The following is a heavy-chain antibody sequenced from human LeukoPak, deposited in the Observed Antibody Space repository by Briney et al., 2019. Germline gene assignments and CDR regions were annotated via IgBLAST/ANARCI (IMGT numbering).Heavy chain of an antibody. Sequence: GGSLRLSCAASAFTFSSYSMNWVRQAPGKGLEWVSYISSSVSTTYYADSVKGRFTISRDNAKNSLYLQMNSLRAEDTAVYYCASYCSTTSCYAVDYWGQGTLVTVSS. J-gene: IGHJ4*02. D-gene: IGHD2-2*01. CDR3: ASYCSTTSCYAVDY. CDR2: ISSSVSTT. V-gene: IGHV3-48*01. CDR1: AFTFSSYS.